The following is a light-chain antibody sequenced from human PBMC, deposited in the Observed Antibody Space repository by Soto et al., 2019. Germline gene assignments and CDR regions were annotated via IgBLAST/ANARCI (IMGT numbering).Light chain of an antibody. CDR1: QSLTSDY. V-gene: IGKV3-20*01. CDR3: QQYGSSPT. J-gene: IGKJ1*01. Sequence: EIVLTQSPGTLSLSPGERATLSCRASQSLTSDYLAWYQQKPGQAPRLLIHGTSYRATGIPDRFRGSGSGTDFILTISRLEPEDFAVYYCQQYGSSPTFGQGTKVDIK. CDR2: GTS.